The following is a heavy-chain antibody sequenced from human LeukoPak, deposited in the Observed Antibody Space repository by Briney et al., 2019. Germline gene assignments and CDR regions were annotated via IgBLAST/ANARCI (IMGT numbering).Heavy chain of an antibody. J-gene: IGHJ4*02. CDR3: ARAWIPTYFDY. D-gene: IGHD5-18*01. CDR1: GFTFSTSS. Sequence: PGGSLRLSXAASGFTFSTSSMNWVRQAPGKGLEWVSYISSSGSTIYYADSVKGRFTISRDNAKNSLYLQMNSLRAEDTAVYHCARAWIPTYFDYWGQGTLVTVSS. V-gene: IGHV3-48*03. CDR2: ISSSGSTI.